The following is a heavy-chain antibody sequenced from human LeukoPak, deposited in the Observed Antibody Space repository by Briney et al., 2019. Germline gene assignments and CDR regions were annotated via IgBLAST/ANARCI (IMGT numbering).Heavy chain of an antibody. CDR2: INPNSGGT. D-gene: IGHD3-10*01. CDR3: ARSPGLRGRYYYYYMDV. Sequence: ASVKVSCKASGDTFTGYYMNWVRQAPGQGLEWMGWINPNSGGTNYAQRFQGRVTMTRDTSISTAYMELSRLRSDDTAVYYCARSPGLRGRYYYYYMDVWGKGTTVTVSS. V-gene: IGHV1-2*02. J-gene: IGHJ6*03. CDR1: GDTFTGYY.